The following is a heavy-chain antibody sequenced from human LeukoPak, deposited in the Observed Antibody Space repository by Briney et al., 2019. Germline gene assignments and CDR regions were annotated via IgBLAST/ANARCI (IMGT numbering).Heavy chain of an antibody. D-gene: IGHD2-2*01. CDR3: AKYTPSIKAAAANFDY. V-gene: IGHV3-66*01. J-gene: IGHJ4*02. Sequence: PGGSLRLSCAASGFTVSSNYMSWVRQAPGKGLEWVSVIYSGGSTYYADSVKGRFTISRDNSKNTLYLQMNSLRAEDTAVYYCAKYTPSIKAAAANFDYWGQGTLVTVSS. CDR1: GFTVSSNY. CDR2: IYSGGST.